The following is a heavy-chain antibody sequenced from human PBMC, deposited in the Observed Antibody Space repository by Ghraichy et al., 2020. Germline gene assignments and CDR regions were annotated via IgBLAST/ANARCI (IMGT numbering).Heavy chain of an antibody. J-gene: IGHJ4*02. CDR3: AKKGSYGGSHIDY. V-gene: IGHV3-23*01. Sequence: GGSLRLSCAASGFTFTTHAMTWVRQAPGKGLDWVSSISAGNGNTFYADSVRGRFTISRDDSRNTLSLQMNSLTAEDTAVYYCAKKGSYGGSHIDYWGQGTLVTVSS. CDR2: ISAGNGNT. CDR1: GFTFTTHA. D-gene: IGHD1-26*01.